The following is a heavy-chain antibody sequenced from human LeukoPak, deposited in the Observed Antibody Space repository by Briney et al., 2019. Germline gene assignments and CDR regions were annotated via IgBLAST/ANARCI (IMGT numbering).Heavy chain of an antibody. V-gene: IGHV3-9*01. CDR3: AKDASIAAAGGGFDY. Sequence: GGSLRLSCAASGFTFADYAMRWVRQAAGKGLEWVSGISWNSGSIGYADSVKGRFTISRDNAKNSLYLQMNSLRAEDTALYYCAKDASIAAAGGGFDYWGQGTLVTVSS. J-gene: IGHJ4*02. CDR1: GFTFADYA. CDR2: ISWNSGSI. D-gene: IGHD6-13*01.